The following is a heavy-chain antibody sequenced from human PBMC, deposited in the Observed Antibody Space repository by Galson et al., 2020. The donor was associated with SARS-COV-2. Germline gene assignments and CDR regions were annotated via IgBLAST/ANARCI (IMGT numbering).Heavy chain of an antibody. CDR3: AKDRTVAVGNVAGFDP. V-gene: IGHV3-23*01. CDR2: ISGGGGNK. CDR1: GFTFDIYA. J-gene: IGHJ5*02. Sequence: GESLKISCAASGFTFDIYAMSWVRQAPGKGLEWVSSISGGGGNKYYADSVKGRFTVSRDNSKNRLHLQMNSLRAEDTAVYYCAKDRTVAVGNVAGFDPWGQGTLVTVAS. D-gene: IGHD6-19*01.